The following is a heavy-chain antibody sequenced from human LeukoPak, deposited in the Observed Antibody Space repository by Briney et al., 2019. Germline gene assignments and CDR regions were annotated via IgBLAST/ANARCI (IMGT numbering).Heavy chain of an antibody. CDR1: GFTFDDYG. CDR2: INWNGGST. CDR3: ARHSSSGHYYYYMDV. V-gene: IGHV3-20*01. D-gene: IGHD6-6*01. J-gene: IGHJ6*03. Sequence: GGSLRLSCAASGFTFDDYGMSWVRQAPGKGLEWVSGINWNGGSTDYADSVKGRFTISRDNAKNSLYLQMNSLRAEDTALYHCARHSSSGHYYYYMDVWGKGTTVTVSS.